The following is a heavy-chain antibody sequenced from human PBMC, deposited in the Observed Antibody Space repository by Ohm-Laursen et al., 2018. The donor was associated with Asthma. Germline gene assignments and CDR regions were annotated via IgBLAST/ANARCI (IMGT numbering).Heavy chain of an antibody. V-gene: IGHV3-23*01. CDR1: GFTFSRYA. J-gene: IGHJ4*02. D-gene: IGHD3-10*01. Sequence: SLRLSCTAFGFTFSRYAISWVRQAPGKGLEWVSTISDSGGSTYYADSVKGRFTISRDNSKNTLYLQMNSLRAEDTAVYYCSRGDINPSVYWGQGTLVTVSS. CDR3: SRGDINPSVY. CDR2: ISDSGGST.